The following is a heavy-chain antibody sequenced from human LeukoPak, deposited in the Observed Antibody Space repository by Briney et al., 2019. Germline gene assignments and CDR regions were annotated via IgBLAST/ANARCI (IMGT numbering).Heavy chain of an antibody. Sequence: GGSLRLSCAASGFTFSSYAMGWVRQAPGKGLEWVSAISGSGGSTYYADSVEGRFTISRDNSKNTLYLQMNSLRAEDTAVYYCAKVDYDSSGVDYWGQGTLVTVSS. CDR1: GFTFSSYA. J-gene: IGHJ4*02. CDR3: AKVDYDSSGVDY. CDR2: ISGSGGST. V-gene: IGHV3-23*01. D-gene: IGHD3-22*01.